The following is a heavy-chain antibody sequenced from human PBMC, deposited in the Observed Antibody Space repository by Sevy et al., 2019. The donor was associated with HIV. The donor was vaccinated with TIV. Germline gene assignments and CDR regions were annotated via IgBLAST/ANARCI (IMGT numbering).Heavy chain of an antibody. Sequence: GGSLRLSCSASGFTFSSYAMHWVRQAPGKGLEYVSAISSNGGRTYYEDSVKGGFTISRDNSKNTQYLKMSSLRAEDTAVYYCVKEFYGSGSYSDYWGQGTLVTVSS. CDR2: ISSNGGRT. V-gene: IGHV3-64D*06. CDR1: GFTFSSYA. CDR3: VKEFYGSGSYSDY. J-gene: IGHJ4*02. D-gene: IGHD3-10*01.